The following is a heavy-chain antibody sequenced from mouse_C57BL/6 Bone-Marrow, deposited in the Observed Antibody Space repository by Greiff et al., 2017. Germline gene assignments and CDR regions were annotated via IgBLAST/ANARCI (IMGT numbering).Heavy chain of an antibody. CDR1: GFTFSSYA. J-gene: IGHJ1*03. V-gene: IGHV5-4*01. CDR2: ISDGGSYT. D-gene: IGHD2-4*01. CDR3: ARDRADDYDAYWYFDV. Sequence: EVKLVESGGGLVKPGGSLKLSCAASGFTFSSYAMSWVRQTPEKRLEWVATISDGGSYTYYPDNVKGRFTISRDNAKNNLYLQMSHLKSEDTAMYYCARDRADDYDAYWYFDVWGTGTTVTVSA.